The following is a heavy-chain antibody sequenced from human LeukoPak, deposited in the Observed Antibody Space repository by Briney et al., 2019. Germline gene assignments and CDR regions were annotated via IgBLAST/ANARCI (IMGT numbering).Heavy chain of an antibody. CDR2: IKSKTDGGTT. V-gene: IGHV3-15*01. CDR1: GFTFSNAW. J-gene: IGHJ4*02. Sequence: GGSLRLSCAASGFTFSNAWMSWVRQAPGKGLEWVGRIKSKTDGGTTDYAAPVKGRFTISRDDSINTLYLQMNSLKTEDTAVYYCTTDPGIVGAHPLDYWGQGTLVTVSS. CDR3: TTDPGIVGAHPLDY. D-gene: IGHD1-26*01.